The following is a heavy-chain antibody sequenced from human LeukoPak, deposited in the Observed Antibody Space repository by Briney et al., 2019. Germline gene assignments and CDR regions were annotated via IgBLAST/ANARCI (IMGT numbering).Heavy chain of an antibody. V-gene: IGHV3-23*01. D-gene: IGHD6-19*01. CDR2: ISGSGGST. J-gene: IGHJ6*02. CDR3: ANGIAVAGNSNYYYYYGMDV. Sequence: GGSLRLSCAASGFIFSGYAMHWVRQAPGKGLEWVSAISGSGGSTYYADSVKGRFTISRDNSKNTLYLQMNSLRAEDTAVYYCANGIAVAGNSNYYYYYGMDVWGQGTTVTVSS. CDR1: GFIFSGYA.